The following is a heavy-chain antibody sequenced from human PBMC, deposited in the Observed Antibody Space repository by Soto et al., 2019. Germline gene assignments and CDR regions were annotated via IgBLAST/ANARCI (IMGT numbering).Heavy chain of an antibody. CDR3: ARGIASGHLDP. Sequence: ASVKVSCKASGYTFTTYTMHWLRQAPGQRLEWMGGVNPVSGNTKSSQKFQDRVIITRDTSASTAYMELSSLRSEDTAVYYCARGIASGHLDPWGQGTLVTVSS. D-gene: IGHD6-13*01. CDR2: VNPVSGNT. J-gene: IGHJ5*02. V-gene: IGHV1-3*01. CDR1: GYTFTTYT.